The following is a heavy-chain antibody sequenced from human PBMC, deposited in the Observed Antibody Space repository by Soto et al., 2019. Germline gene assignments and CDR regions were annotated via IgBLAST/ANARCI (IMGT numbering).Heavy chain of an antibody. CDR2: INSGGKYF. Sequence: EVQLVESGGGLVKPGGPLSLTGAASGLTFSPNGMNWVRQAPGKGLEWVSSINSGGKYFDYADSVKGRLTISRDNAKNSLYLQLDSLRVEDTAVYYCATDGAAGAALGVWGQGTTVTVSS. J-gene: IGHJ6*02. CDR3: ATDGAAGAALGV. D-gene: IGHD6-13*01. V-gene: IGHV3-21*01. CDR1: GLTFSPNG.